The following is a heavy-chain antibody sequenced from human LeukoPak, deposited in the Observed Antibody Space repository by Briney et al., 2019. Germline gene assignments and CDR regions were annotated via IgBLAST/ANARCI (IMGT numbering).Heavy chain of an antibody. V-gene: IGHV4-59*08. CDR2: IYYSGST. J-gene: IGHJ3*02. CDR1: GGSISSYY. D-gene: IGHD3-3*01. Sequence: KSSETLSLTCTVSGGSISSYYWSWIRQPPGKGLEWIGYIYYSGSTNYNPSLKSRVTISVDTSKNQFSLKLSSVTAADTAVYYCARRQYYDFWSGYPHGAFDIWGQGTMVTVSS. CDR3: ARRQYYDFWSGYPHGAFDI.